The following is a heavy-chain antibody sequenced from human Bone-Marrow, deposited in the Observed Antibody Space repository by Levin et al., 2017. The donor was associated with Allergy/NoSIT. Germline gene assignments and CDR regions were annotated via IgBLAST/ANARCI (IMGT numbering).Heavy chain of an antibody. Sequence: GASVKVSCKASGYTFTGYYIHWVRQAPGQGLEWMGWINPNNGDANFAQKFQGRVTMTRDTSVSAVYMELSGLRSDDTAFYYCASRAVAGTIPLFDYWGQGTLVTVSS. CDR1: GYTFTGYY. CDR2: INPNNGDA. D-gene: IGHD6-19*01. CDR3: ASRAVAGTIPLFDY. V-gene: IGHV1-2*02. J-gene: IGHJ4*02.